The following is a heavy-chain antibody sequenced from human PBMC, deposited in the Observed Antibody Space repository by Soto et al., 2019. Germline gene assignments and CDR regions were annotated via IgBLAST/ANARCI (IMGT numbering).Heavy chain of an antibody. V-gene: IGHV1-69*12. J-gene: IGHJ4*02. Sequence: QVQLVQSGAEVKKPGSSVKVSCKASGGTFSSYAISWVRQAPGQGLEWMGGIIPIFGTANYAQKFQGRVTITADESSSTAYMELSSLRSEDTAVYYCAIVPYYYDRSGYPAYFDYWGQGTLVTVSS. CDR2: IIPIFGTA. CDR3: AIVPYYYDRSGYPAYFDY. CDR1: GGTFSSYA. D-gene: IGHD3-22*01.